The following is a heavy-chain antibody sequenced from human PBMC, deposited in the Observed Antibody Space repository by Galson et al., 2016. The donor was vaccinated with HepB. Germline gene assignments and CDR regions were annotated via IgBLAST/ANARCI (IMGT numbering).Heavy chain of an antibody. CDR3: TRGWKAAWLQGQNVLDY. J-gene: IGHJ4*02. Sequence: SLRLSCAASGFAFTTYSMNWVRQAHGKGLEWVSSISSGSNYIYYAASVKGRFTISRDNARKSLSLQMSSLRADDTATYYCTRGWKAAWLQGQNVLDYWGPGTVVPVSS. D-gene: IGHD5-24*01. CDR1: GFAFTTYS. V-gene: IGHV3-21*01. CDR2: ISSGSNYI.